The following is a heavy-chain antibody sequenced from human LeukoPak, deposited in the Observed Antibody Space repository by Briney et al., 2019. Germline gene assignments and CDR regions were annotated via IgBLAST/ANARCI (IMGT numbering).Heavy chain of an antibody. D-gene: IGHD5-24*01. J-gene: IGHJ4*02. CDR1: GFTFSSYS. V-gene: IGHV3-21*01. CDR3: ARDLPVEMATITLGG. Sequence: GGSLRLSCAASGFTFSSYSMNWVRQAPGKGLEWVSSISSSSSYIYYADSVKGRFTISRDNAKNSLYLQMNSLRAEDTAVYYCARDLPVEMATITLGGWGQGTLVTVSS. CDR2: ISSSSSYI.